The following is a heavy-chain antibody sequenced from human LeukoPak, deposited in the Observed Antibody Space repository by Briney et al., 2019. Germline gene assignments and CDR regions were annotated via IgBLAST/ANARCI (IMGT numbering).Heavy chain of an antibody. D-gene: IGHD1-14*01. CDR3: ARVLKPFGTPPLNIPMAF. CDR1: GFTFSSYW. CDR2: IKQDGSEK. V-gene: IGHV3-7*01. Sequence: GGSLRLSCAASGFTFSSYWMSWVRQAPGKGLEWVANIKQDGSEKYYVDSVKGRFTISRDNAKNTMYLEMNSLRAEDTAVYYCARVLKPFGTPPLNIPMAFWGQGALVTVSS. J-gene: IGHJ4*02.